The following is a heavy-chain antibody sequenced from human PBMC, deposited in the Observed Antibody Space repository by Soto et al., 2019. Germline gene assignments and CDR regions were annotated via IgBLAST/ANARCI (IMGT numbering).Heavy chain of an antibody. D-gene: IGHD6-13*01. V-gene: IGHV3-30*18. CDR2: ISYDGSNK. Sequence: GGSLRLSCAASGFTFSSYGMHWVRQAPGKGLEWVAVISYDGSNKYYADSVKGRFTISRDNSKNTLYLQMNSLRAEDTAVYYCAKDYSTWCMDVWGQGTTVTVSS. CDR1: GFTFSSYG. J-gene: IGHJ6*02. CDR3: AKDYSTWCMDV.